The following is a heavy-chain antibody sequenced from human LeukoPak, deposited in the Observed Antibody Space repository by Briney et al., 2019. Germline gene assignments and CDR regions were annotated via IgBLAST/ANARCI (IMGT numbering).Heavy chain of an antibody. J-gene: IGHJ6*02. CDR3: ARDLPGAAVEGTTRGMDV. V-gene: IGHV1-18*01. Sequence: GASVKVSCTASGYIFTSRGITWVRQAPGQGLEWMGWISAYNGNTNYAQTVQGRVTVTRDTSTSRSYMELRSLRSDDTAVYFCARDLPGAAVEGTTRGMDVWGQGTTVTVSS. CDR2: ISAYNGNT. CDR1: GYIFTSRG. D-gene: IGHD6-19*01.